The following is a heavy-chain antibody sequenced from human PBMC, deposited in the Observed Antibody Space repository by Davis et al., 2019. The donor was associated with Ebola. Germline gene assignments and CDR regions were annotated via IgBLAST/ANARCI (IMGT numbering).Heavy chain of an antibody. CDR2: ISYDGTDK. CDR3: ARDSGSYFSWFDP. Sequence: GESLKISCAASGFTFRSHAMHWVRQAPGKGLEWVTSISYDGTDKLYADSVKGRFTISRDNFKNALYLQLDSLRAEDTAMYYCARDSGSYFSWFDPWGQGTLVTVSS. D-gene: IGHD1-26*01. CDR1: GFTFRSHA. V-gene: IGHV3-30*01. J-gene: IGHJ5*02.